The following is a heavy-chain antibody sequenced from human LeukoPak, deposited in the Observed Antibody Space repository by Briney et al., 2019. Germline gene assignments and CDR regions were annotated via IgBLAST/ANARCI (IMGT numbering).Heavy chain of an antibody. CDR3: ATGNYYDSRGYYTFGH. CDR1: GFTFSRYW. V-gene: IGHV3-74*01. D-gene: IGHD3-22*01. CDR2: VNGDGSTT. Sequence: GGSLRLSCAASGFTFSRYWMHWVRQAPGKGLVWVSRVNGDGSTTSYADSVKGGFTISRDNAKNTLYLQMNSLRAEDTAVYYCATGNYYDSRGYYTFGHWGQGALVTVSS. J-gene: IGHJ1*01.